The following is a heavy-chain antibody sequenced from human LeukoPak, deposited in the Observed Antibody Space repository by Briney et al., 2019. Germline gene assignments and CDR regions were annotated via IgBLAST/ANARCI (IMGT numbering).Heavy chain of an antibody. CDR2: ISGSGGST. Sequence: GGSLRLSCAASGFTFSSYAMSWVRQAPGKGLEWVSAISGSGGSTYYADSVKGRFTISRDNAKNSLYLQMNSLRAEDTAVYYCARETHYDILTGWSPYFDYWGQGTLVTVSS. CDR3: ARETHYDILTGWSPYFDY. V-gene: IGHV3-23*01. D-gene: IGHD3-9*01. CDR1: GFTFSSYA. J-gene: IGHJ4*02.